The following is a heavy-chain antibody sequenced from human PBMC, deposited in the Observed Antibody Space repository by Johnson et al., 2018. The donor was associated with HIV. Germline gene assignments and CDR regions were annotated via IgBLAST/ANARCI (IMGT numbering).Heavy chain of an antibody. CDR3: AKERRTVKAFDI. CDR2: IRYDGSNN. V-gene: IGHV3-30*02. CDR1: GFTFSSYA. Sequence: QVQLVESGGGVVQPGGSLRLSCAASGFTFSSYAMHWVRQAPGQGLEWVAVIRYDGSNNYYADSVKGRFTISRDNSKNTLYLQMNSLRAEDTAVYYCAKERRTVKAFDIWGQGTMVTVSS. J-gene: IGHJ3*02. D-gene: IGHD4-17*01.